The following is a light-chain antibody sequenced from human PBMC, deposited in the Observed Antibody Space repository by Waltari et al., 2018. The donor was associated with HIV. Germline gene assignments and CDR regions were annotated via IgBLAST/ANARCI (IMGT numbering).Light chain of an antibody. J-gene: IGKJ5*01. CDR3: HQFYSSFT. CDR1: QSVLYSYNNKDS. Sequence: DIVMTQSPGSLAVSLGERATIKCKSSQSVLYSYNNKDSLTWYQQKPGQPPNLLMYWASTRASGVPDRFIVSASGTEFTLTISSLQSEDVAVYYCHQFYSSFTCGQGTRLEI. CDR2: WAS. V-gene: IGKV4-1*01.